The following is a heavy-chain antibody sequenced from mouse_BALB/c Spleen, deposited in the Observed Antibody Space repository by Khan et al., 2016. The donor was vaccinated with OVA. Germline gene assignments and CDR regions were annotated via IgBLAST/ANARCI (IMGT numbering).Heavy chain of an antibody. J-gene: IGHJ3*01. CDR3: AIPSTTATWFAY. Sequence: QIQLVQSGPELKKPGETVKISCKASGYTFTNYGMNWVKQAPGKGLKWMGWINTYTGEPTYAADFKGRLAFSLETSASTAYLQINNLKNEDTATYFCAIPSTTATWFAYWGQGTLVTVSA. V-gene: IGHV9-3-1*01. D-gene: IGHD1-2*01. CDR1: GYTFTNYG. CDR2: INTYTGEP.